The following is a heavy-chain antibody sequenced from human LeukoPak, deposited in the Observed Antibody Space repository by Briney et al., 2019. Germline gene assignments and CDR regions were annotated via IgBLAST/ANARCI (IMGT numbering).Heavy chain of an antibody. Sequence: GGSLRLSCAASGFTFSSYAMHWVRQAPGKGLEWVAVISYDGSNKYYADSVKGRFTISRDNSKNTLYLQMNSLRAEDTAVYYCARAAMATGYYYYYMDVWGKGTTVTVSS. J-gene: IGHJ6*03. V-gene: IGHV3-30-3*01. CDR1: GFTFSSYA. CDR2: ISYDGSNK. CDR3: ARAAMATGYYYYYMDV. D-gene: IGHD5-18*01.